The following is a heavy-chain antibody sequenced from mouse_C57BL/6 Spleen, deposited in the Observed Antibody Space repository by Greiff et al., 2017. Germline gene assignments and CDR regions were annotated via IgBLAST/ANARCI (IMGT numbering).Heavy chain of an antibody. CDR1: GFNIKDDY. D-gene: IGHD2-1*01. J-gene: IGHJ3*01. Sequence: VQLKQSGAELVRPGASVKLSCTASGFNIKDDYMHWVKQRPEQGLEWIGWIDPENGDTEYASKFQGKATITADTSSNTAYLQLSSLTSEDTAVYYCTSLPGFAYWGQGTLVTVSA. CDR3: TSLPGFAY. CDR2: IDPENGDT. V-gene: IGHV14-4*01.